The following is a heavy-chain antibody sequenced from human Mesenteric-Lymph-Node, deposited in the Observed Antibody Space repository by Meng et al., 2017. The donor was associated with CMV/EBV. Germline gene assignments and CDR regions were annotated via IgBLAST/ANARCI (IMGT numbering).Heavy chain of an antibody. D-gene: IGHD1-1*01. CDR1: GFTFSSYG. Sequence: GGSLRLSCAASGFTFSSYGMHWVRQAPGKGLEWVAFIRYDGSNKYYADSVKGRFTISRDNSKNTLYLQMNSLRAEDTAVYYCAKDYNIYQDAFDIWGQGTMVTVSS. J-gene: IGHJ3*02. CDR3: AKDYNIYQDAFDI. V-gene: IGHV3-30*02. CDR2: IRYDGSNK.